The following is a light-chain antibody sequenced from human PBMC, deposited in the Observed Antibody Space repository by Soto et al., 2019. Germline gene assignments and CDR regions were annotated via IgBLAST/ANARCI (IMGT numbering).Light chain of an antibody. CDR3: LLAYGSIRV. Sequence: QTVVTQEPSLTVSPGGTVTLTCGSSTGDVTSGHYPYWFQQKPGQAPRTLIYDTSSKNSWTPARFSGSILGGKAALTLSGAPPEDETDYYCLLAYGSIRVFGGGTKLTVL. J-gene: IGLJ3*02. V-gene: IGLV7-46*01. CDR1: TGDVTSGHY. CDR2: DTS.